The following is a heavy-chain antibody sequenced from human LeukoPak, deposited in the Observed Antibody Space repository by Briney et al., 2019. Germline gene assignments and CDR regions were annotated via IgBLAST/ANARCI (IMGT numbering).Heavy chain of an antibody. D-gene: IGHD1-26*01. CDR2: ISYDGSNK. J-gene: IGHJ4*02. V-gene: IGHV3-30*04. CDR1: GFTFSRYG. Sequence: GGSLRLSCAASGFTFSRYGMHWVRQAPGKGLEWVTTISYDGSNKYYADSVKGRFTISRDNAKNSLYLQMNSLRAEDTALYYCASGGIYYGTAFDFWGQGTLVTVSS. CDR3: ASGGIYYGTAFDF.